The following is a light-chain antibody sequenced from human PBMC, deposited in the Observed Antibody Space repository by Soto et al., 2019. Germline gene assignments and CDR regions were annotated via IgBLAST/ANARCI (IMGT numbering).Light chain of an antibody. CDR2: DVS. J-gene: IGLJ2*01. CDR3: TSYTSTSPVV. V-gene: IGLV2-14*01. CDR1: SSDVGGYNY. Sequence: QSALTQPASVSGSPGQSITISCTGTSSDVGGYNYVSWYQQHPGKAPKVIIYDVSNRPSGVSNRFSASKSGNTASLTSSGLQAEDEAAYYCTSYTSTSPVVFGGGTKLTVL.